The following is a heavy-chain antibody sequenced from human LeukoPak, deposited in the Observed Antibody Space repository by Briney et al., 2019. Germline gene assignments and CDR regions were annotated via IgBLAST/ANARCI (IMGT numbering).Heavy chain of an antibody. J-gene: IGHJ4*02. CDR3: ARDAVDYYDSSGFDY. Sequence: SVKVSXKASGGTFSSYAISWVRQAPGQGLEWMGRIIPIFGTANYAQKFQGRVTITTDESTSTAYMELSSLRSEGTAVYYCARDAVDYYDSSGFDYWGQGTLVTVSS. CDR2: IIPIFGTA. V-gene: IGHV1-69*05. D-gene: IGHD3-22*01. CDR1: GGTFSSYA.